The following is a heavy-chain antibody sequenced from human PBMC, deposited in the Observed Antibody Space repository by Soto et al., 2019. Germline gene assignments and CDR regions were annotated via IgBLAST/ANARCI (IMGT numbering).Heavy chain of an antibody. CDR1: GYTFTSYA. D-gene: IGHD3-16*02. Sequence: QVQLVQSGAEVKKPGASVKVSCKASGYTFTSYAMHWVRQAPGQRLEWMGWLNAGNGNTKYSQKFQGRVTITRDTSASTAYMELSSLRSEYTAVYYCARDQGGTYYDYVWGSYRPASFDYWGQGTLVTVSS. CDR2: LNAGNGNT. CDR3: ARDQGGTYYDYVWGSYRPASFDY. J-gene: IGHJ4*02. V-gene: IGHV1-3*01.